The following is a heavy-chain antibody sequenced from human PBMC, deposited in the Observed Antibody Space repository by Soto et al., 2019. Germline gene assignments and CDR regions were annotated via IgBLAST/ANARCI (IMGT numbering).Heavy chain of an antibody. Sequence: SETLSLTCTVSGGSISSSSYFWGWIRQPPWKGLDWIGSIYYSGSTYYNPSLKSRVTVSVDTSKNQFSLKLSSLTSADTAVYYCARLPSDFWFDPWGQGTLVTVSS. D-gene: IGHD2-21*02. CDR2: IYYSGST. CDR3: ARLPSDFWFDP. CDR1: GGSISSSSYF. V-gene: IGHV4-39*01. J-gene: IGHJ5*02.